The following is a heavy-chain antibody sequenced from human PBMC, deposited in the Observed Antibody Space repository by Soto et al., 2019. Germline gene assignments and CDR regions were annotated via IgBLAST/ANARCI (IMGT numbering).Heavy chain of an antibody. CDR3: ARVASTFTAMVGY. CDR1: GGTFSSYA. V-gene: IGHV1-69*05. D-gene: IGHD5-18*01. CDR2: IIPIFGTA. J-gene: IGHJ4*02. Sequence: SVKVSCKASGGTFSSYAISWVRQAPGQGLEWMGGIIPIFGTANYAQKFQGRVTMTRNTSISTAYMELSSLRSEDTAVYYCARVASTFTAMVGYWGQGTLVTVSS.